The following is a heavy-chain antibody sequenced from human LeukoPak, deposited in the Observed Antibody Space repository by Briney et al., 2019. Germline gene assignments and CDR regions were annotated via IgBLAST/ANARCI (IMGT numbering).Heavy chain of an antibody. CDR2: SSGSGDNT. J-gene: IGHJ2*01. D-gene: IGHD1-26*01. CDR1: GVTLSTYA. CDR3: AKDRTVGASYWYFDL. Sequence: PGGSLRLSCAASGVTLSTYAMSWARQAPGKGLEWVSRSTSSGSGDNTYYADSVKGRFTISRDSSKNTLFLHMNTLSAEDTAIYYCAKDRTVGASYWYFDLWGRGTLVTVSS. V-gene: IGHV3-23*01.